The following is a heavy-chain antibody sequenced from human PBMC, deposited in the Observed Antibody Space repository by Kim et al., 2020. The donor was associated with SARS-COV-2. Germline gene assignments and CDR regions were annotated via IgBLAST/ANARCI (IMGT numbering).Heavy chain of an antibody. D-gene: IGHD2-2*01. CDR3: ARDGDSTAPAFDP. Sequence: YNPSLKSRVTISVDTSKNQFSLKLSSVTAADTAVYYCARDGDSTAPAFDPWGQGTLVTVSS. J-gene: IGHJ5*02. V-gene: IGHV4-34*01.